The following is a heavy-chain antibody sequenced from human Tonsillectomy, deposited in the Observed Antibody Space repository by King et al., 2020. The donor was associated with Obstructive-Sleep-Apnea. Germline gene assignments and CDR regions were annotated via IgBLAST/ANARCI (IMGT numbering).Heavy chain of an antibody. CDR3: ARGAVGYSIAF. CDR2: TYSDGSDT. Sequence: VQLVESGGGLVQPGGSLRLSCAASGFTFTSHWMFWVRQVPGKGLVWVSRTYSDGSDTSYADSVKGRLTVSRDNAKSTLFLQMNSLRVEDTAVYFCARGAVGYSIAFWGRGTLVTVSS. J-gene: IGHJ2*01. D-gene: IGHD2-15*01. V-gene: IGHV3-74*01. CDR1: GFTFTSHW.